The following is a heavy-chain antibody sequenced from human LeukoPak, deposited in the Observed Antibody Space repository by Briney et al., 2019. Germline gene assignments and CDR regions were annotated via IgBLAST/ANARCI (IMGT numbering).Heavy chain of an antibody. CDR1: GGTFSSYA. V-gene: IGHV1-69*05. J-gene: IGHJ6*03. CDR3: ARGKPLYYYYMDV. CDR2: IIPIFGTA. Sequence: SVKVSFKASGGTFSSYAISWERQAPGQGLEWMGGIIPIFGTANYAQKFQGRVTITTDESTSTAYMELSSLRSEDTAVYYCARGKPLYYYYMDVWGKGTTVTVSS.